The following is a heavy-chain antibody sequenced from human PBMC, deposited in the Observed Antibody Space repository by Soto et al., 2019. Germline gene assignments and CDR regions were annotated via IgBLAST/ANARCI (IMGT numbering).Heavy chain of an antibody. CDR1: GYTFTSYG. Sequence: GASVKVSCKASGYTFTSYGISWVQQAPGQGLEWMGWISAYNGNTNYAQKLQGRVTMTTDTSTSTAYMELRSLRSDDTAVYYCARVFAEVVITTGYYFDYWGQGTLVTVSS. J-gene: IGHJ4*02. CDR2: ISAYNGNT. V-gene: IGHV1-18*04. D-gene: IGHD3-22*01. CDR3: ARVFAEVVITTGYYFDY.